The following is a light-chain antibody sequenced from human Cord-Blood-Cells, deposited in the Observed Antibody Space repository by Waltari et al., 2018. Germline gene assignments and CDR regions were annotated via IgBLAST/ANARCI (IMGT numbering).Light chain of an antibody. Sequence: QPALTQPPSASGPPGQSVPISCTRTRSDVGGYTYVSWYQQPPGKAPNLRIYEVSKRPSGVPDRFSGSKSGNAASLTVSGLQAEDEADYYCSSYAGSNNLVFGGGTKLTVL. J-gene: IGLJ3*02. V-gene: IGLV2-8*01. CDR1: RSDVGGYTY. CDR3: SSYAGSNNLV. CDR2: EVS.